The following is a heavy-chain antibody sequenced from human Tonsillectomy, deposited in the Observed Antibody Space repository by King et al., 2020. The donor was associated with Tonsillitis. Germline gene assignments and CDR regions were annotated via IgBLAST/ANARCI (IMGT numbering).Heavy chain of an antibody. Sequence: QLVQSGAEVKKPGASVKVSCKASGYTFTSYGISWVRQAPGQGLEWMGCISAYNGNTNYAQKLQGRVTMTTDTSTSTAYMELRSLRSDDTAVYYCARDDRIAVADYDAFDIWGQGTMVTVSS. V-gene: IGHV1-18*01. CDR1: GYTFTSYG. J-gene: IGHJ3*02. D-gene: IGHD6-19*01. CDR3: ARDDRIAVADYDAFDI. CDR2: ISAYNGNT.